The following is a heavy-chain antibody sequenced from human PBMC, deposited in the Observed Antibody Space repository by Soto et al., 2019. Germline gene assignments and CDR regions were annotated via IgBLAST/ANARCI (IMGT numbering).Heavy chain of an antibody. CDR2: IRSSGSGT. J-gene: IGHJ6*03. Sequence: EVQLLESGGGLVQPGGSLRLSCAASGFILSNYAMHWVRQGPGRGLEYLASIRSSGSGTHYAESVKGRFTISRDNSKNTLYLQMGSLRTDDTALYHCARDARVSGTYYYYYMDVWGKGTTVTVSS. V-gene: IGHV3-64*07. D-gene: IGHD3-3*01. CDR1: GFILSNYA. CDR3: ARDARVSGTYYYYYMDV.